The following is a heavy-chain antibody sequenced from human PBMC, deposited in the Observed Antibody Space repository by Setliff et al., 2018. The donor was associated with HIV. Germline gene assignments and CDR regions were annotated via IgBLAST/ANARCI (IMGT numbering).Heavy chain of an antibody. V-gene: IGHV1-18*01. CDR2: ISAYMGHT. CDR1: GYTFTSLG. J-gene: IGHJ6*04. CDR3: ARGASGAPWDV. D-gene: IGHD1-26*01. Sequence: GASVKVSCKASGYTFTSLGISWVRRAPGQGLEWMGWISAYMGHTIYAQKFQGRVTMTTDTSTGTAYMEVRSLSSDDTAVYYCARGASGAPWDVWGKGTTVTVSS.